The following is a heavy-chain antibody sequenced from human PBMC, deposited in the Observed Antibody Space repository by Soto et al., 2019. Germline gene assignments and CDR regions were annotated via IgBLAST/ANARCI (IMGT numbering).Heavy chain of an antibody. CDR1: GFTFSSYA. D-gene: IGHD3-10*01. CDR3: ARDSWISTTMVRGKFDP. CDR2: ISYDGSNK. Sequence: QVQLVESGGGVVQPGRSLRLSCAASGFTFSSYAMHWVRQAPGKGLEWVAVISYDGSNKYYADSVKGRFTISRDNSENTLYLQMNSLRAEDTAVYYCARDSWISTTMVRGKFDPWGQGTLVTVSS. J-gene: IGHJ5*02. V-gene: IGHV3-30-3*01.